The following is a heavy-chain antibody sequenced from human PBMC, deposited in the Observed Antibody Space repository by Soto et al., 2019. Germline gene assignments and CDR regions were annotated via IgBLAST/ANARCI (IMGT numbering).Heavy chain of an antibody. D-gene: IGHD3-16*01. V-gene: IGHV4-59*08. CDR1: GGSISSYY. CDR3: ARHGGYYYYYYMDV. Sequence: SETLSLTCTVSGGSISSYYWSWIRQPPGKGLEWIGYIYYSGSTNYNPSLKSRVTISVDTSKNQFSLKLSSVTAADTAVYYCARHGGYYYYYYMDVWGKGTTVIVSS. J-gene: IGHJ6*03. CDR2: IYYSGST.